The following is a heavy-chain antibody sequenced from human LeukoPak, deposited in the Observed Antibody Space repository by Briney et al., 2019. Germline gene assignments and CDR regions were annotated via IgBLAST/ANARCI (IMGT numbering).Heavy chain of an antibody. CDR2: INSDGGGA. Sequence: GGSLRLSCAASGITFGKNWMHWVRQGPGKGLVWISRINSDGGGAIYADSVKGRFTVSRDNAKNTLYLQMNSLRAEDTAVYYCARDVPHNWFDTWGQGTLVTVSS. V-gene: IGHV3-74*01. CDR3: ARDVPHNWFDT. CDR1: GITFGKNW. J-gene: IGHJ5*02.